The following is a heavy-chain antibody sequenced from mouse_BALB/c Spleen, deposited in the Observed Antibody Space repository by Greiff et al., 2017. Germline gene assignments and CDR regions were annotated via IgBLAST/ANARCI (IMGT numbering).Heavy chain of an antibody. D-gene: IGHD3-2*01. CDR2: ISYDGSN. J-gene: IGHJ1*01. CDR1: GYSITSGYY. V-gene: IGHV3-6*02. CDR3: GDRNWYFDV. Sequence: EVKLMESGPGLVKPSQSLSLTCSVTGYSITSGYYWNWIRQFPGNKLEWMGYISYDGSNNYNPSLKNRISITRDTSKNQFFLKLNSVTTEDTATYYCGDRNWYFDVWGAGTTVTVSS.